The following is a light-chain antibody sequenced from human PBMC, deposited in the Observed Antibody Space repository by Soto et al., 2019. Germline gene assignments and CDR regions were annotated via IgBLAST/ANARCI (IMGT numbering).Light chain of an antibody. CDR2: DAS. J-gene: IGKJ4*01. CDR1: QSVSNNY. CDR3: QQRSNWPLT. Sequence: EIVLTQSPGTLSLSPGERATLSCRASQSVSNNYLAWYQQKPVQAPRLLIYDASNRATGIPARFSGSGSGTDFTLTISSLEPEDFGVYYCQQRSNWPLTFGGGTKVDI. V-gene: IGKV3-11*01.